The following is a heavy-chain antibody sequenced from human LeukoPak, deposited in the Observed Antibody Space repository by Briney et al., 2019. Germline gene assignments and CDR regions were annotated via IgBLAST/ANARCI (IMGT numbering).Heavy chain of an antibody. D-gene: IGHD3-10*01. V-gene: IGHV3-7*02. Sequence: GGSLRLSCAASGFTLSSYWMSWVRQAPGKGLEWVANIKQDGSEKYYVDSVKGRFTISRDNAKNSLYLQMNSLRAEDTAVYYGAMSRVGRLSQLYYWGQGTLVAVSS. CDR1: GFTLSSYW. CDR3: AMSRVGRLSQLYY. CDR2: IKQDGSEK. J-gene: IGHJ4*02.